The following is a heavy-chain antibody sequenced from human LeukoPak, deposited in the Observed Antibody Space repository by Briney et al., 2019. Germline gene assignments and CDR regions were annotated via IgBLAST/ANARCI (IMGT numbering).Heavy chain of an antibody. D-gene: IGHD6-19*01. Sequence: GESLKISCKGSGYSFTTHWIGWVRQMPGKGLEWMAIIYPGDSDTRYSPSFQGQVTISADKSISTAYLQWSSLKASDTAMYYCARNHPYSSGWSHPGDYWGQGTLVTVSS. CDR1: GYSFTTHW. V-gene: IGHV5-51*01. CDR2: IYPGDSDT. CDR3: ARNHPYSSGWSHPGDY. J-gene: IGHJ4*02.